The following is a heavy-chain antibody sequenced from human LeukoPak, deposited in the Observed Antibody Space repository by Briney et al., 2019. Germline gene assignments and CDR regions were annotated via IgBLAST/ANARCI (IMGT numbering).Heavy chain of an antibody. Sequence: SETLSLTCAVSGYSISSGYYWGWIRQPPGKGLEWIGSIYHSGSTYYNPSLKSRFTISVDTSKNQFSLKLSSVTAADTAVYYCARHDIAAAEFDYWGQGTLVTVSS. D-gene: IGHD6-13*01. CDR3: ARHDIAAAEFDY. J-gene: IGHJ4*02. V-gene: IGHV4-38-2*01. CDR2: IYHSGST. CDR1: GYSISSGYY.